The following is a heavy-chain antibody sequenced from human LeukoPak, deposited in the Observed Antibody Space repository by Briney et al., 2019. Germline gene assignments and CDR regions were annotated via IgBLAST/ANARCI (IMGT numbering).Heavy chain of an antibody. V-gene: IGHV3-48*03. CDR1: GFTLSGYE. CDR3: ARGLHYYYDSSGYYGY. CDR2: ISSSGSTI. J-gene: IGHJ4*02. D-gene: IGHD3-22*01. Sequence: GGSLRLSCAASGFTLSGYEMNWVRQAPGKGLEWVSYISSSGSTIYYADSVKGRFTISRDNAKNSLYLQMNSLRAEDTAVYYCARGLHYYYDSSGYYGYWGQGTLVTVSS.